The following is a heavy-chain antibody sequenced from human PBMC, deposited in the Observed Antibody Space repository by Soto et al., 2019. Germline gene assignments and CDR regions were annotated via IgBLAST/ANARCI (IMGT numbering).Heavy chain of an antibody. CDR3: ARRIPDGKFDS. J-gene: IGHJ4*02. CDR1: GYIFSANY. Sequence: ASVKVSCKASGYIFSANYIHWVRQAPGQGLEWLGWINPHSGATNYAQKFLGRVTMSADTSASTAYMDLARLKSDDTAVYYCARRIPDGKFDSWGQGTQVTVSS. D-gene: IGHD1-1*01. V-gene: IGHV1-2*02. CDR2: INPHSGAT.